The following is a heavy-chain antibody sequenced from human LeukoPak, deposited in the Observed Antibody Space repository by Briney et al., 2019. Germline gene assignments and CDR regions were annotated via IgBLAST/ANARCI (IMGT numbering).Heavy chain of an antibody. V-gene: IGHV1-69*13. CDR1: GGTFSSYA. J-gene: IGHJ6*03. CDR3: ARGSYDFWSGYPARYYYYYMDV. CDR2: IIPIFGTA. D-gene: IGHD3-3*01. Sequence: ASVKVSCXASGGTFSSYAISWVRQAHGQGLEWMGGIIPIFGTANYAQKFQGRVTITADESTSTAYMELSSLRSKDTAVYYCARGSYDFWSGYPARYYYYYMDVWGKGTTVTASS.